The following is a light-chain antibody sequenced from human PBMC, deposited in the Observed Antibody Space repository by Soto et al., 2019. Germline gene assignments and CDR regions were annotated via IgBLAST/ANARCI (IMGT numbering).Light chain of an antibody. V-gene: IGLV2-14*03. Sequence: QSVLTHPASLSGSPGQAITISCSGTSSDVGAFNYVSWYQQHPGKAPKLMIYDVSNRPSGVSNRFSGSKSGNTASLTISGLRAEDEADYYCNSYTSNNTYVFGTGTKVTVI. J-gene: IGLJ1*01. CDR3: NSYTSNNTYV. CDR1: SSDVGAFNY. CDR2: DVS.